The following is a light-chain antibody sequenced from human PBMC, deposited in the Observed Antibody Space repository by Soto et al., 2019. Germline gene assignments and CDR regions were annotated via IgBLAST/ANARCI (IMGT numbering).Light chain of an antibody. CDR1: QSISSD. CDR2: AAS. Sequence: DVQMTQSPSSLSASVGDRVTITCRASQSISSDLNWYQQKPGKAPKLLIYAASSLQSGVPSRFSGSGSGTDFTLTISRLEPEDFAVYYCQQYGSSGTFGQGTKVDIK. J-gene: IGKJ1*01. CDR3: QQYGSSGT. V-gene: IGKV1-39*01.